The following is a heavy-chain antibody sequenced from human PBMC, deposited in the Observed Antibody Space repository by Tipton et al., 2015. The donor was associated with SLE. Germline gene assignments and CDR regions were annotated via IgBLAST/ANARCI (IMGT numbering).Heavy chain of an antibody. CDR2: IISGDTFV. J-gene: IGHJ4*02. CDR1: GFTFSSYS. CDR3: ARGLSNSGYPDY. Sequence: SLRLSCAASGFTFSSYSMNWVRQAPGKGLEWVSSIISGDTFVYYADSVKGRFTISRDNSKNSLYLQMNSLRAEDTAMYYCARGLSNSGYPDYWGQGTLVTVSS. D-gene: IGHD3-22*01. V-gene: IGHV3-21*01.